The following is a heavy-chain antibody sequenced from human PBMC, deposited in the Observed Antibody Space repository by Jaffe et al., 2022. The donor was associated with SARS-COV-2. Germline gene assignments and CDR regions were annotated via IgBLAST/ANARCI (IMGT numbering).Heavy chain of an antibody. V-gene: IGHV3-33*01. D-gene: IGHD3-16*01. CDR1: GFTFSSYG. CDR3: ARGAGYWGYYYYYYGMDV. J-gene: IGHJ6*02. Sequence: QVQLVESGGGVVQPGRSLRLSCAASGFTFSSYGMHWVRQAPGKGLEWVAVIWYDGSNKYYADSVKGRFTISRDNSKNTLYLQMNSLRAEDTAVYYCARGAGYWGYYYYYYGMDVWGQGTTVTVSS. CDR2: IWYDGSNK.